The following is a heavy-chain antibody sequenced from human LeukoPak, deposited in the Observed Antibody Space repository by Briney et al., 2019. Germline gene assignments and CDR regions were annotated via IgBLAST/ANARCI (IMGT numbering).Heavy chain of an antibody. CDR2: ISAYNGNT. CDR1: GYTLTSYG. CDR3: ARRASGYCSSTSCSYNWFDP. J-gene: IGHJ5*02. Sequence: ASVKVSCKASGYTLTSYGISWVRQAPGQGLEWMGWISAYNGNTNYAQKLQGRVTMTTDTSTSTAYMELRSLRSDDTAVYYCARRASGYCSSTSCSYNWFDPWGQGTLVTVSS. D-gene: IGHD2-2*01. V-gene: IGHV1-18*01.